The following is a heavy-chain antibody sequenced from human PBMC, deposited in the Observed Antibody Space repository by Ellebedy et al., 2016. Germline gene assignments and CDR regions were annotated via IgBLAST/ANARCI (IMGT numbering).Heavy chain of an antibody. CDR1: GGSISSSSYY. CDR3: ARGAGIAARSGPGYYFDY. D-gene: IGHD6-6*01. J-gene: IGHJ4*02. CDR2: IYYTGTT. Sequence: SETLSLTCTVSGGSISSSSYYWGWIRQPPGKGLEWIGYIYYTGTTNYNPSLKSRVTISVDTSKNQFSLKLSSVTAADTAVYYCARGAGIAARSGPGYYFDYWGQGTLVTVSS. V-gene: IGHV4-39*07.